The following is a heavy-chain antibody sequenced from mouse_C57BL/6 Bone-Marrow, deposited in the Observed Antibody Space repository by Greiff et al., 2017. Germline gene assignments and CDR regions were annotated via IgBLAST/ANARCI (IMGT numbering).Heavy chain of an antibody. J-gene: IGHJ2*01. CDR3: ARFWIYFDY. CDR1: GYSFTGYY. CDR2: INPSTGGT. Sequence: VQLKESGPELVKPGASVKISCKASGYSFTGYYMNWVKQSPEKSLEWIGEINPSTGGTTYNQKFKTKATLTVDKSSSTAYMPLKSLTSEDSAVYYCARFWIYFDYWGQGTTLTVSS. V-gene: IGHV1-42*01.